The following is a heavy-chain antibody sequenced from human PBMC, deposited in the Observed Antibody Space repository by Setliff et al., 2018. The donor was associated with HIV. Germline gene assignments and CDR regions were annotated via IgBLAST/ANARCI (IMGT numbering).Heavy chain of an antibody. CDR2: INPSGGST. V-gene: IGHV1-46*01. D-gene: IGHD3-22*01. J-gene: IGHJ4*02. CDR1: GYTFTNYY. Sequence: ASVKVSCKASGYTFTNYYMHWVRQAPGQGPEWMGIINPSGGSTTYAQKFQGRVTMTRDTSTSTVYMELSSLRSEDTAVYYCARDQKWRSHYYDSIVSSYYFDYWGQGTLVTVSS. CDR3: ARDQKWRSHYYDSIVSSYYFDY.